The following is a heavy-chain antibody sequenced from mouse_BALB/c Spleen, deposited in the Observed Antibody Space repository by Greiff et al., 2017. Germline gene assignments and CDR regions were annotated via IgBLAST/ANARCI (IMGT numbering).Heavy chain of an antibody. CDR1: GFTFSSYA. J-gene: IGHJ4*01. V-gene: IGHV5-6-5*01. CDR2: ISSGGST. Sequence: EVKLVESGGGLVKPGGSLKLSCAASGFTFSSYAMSWVRQTPEKRLEWVASISSGGSTYYPDSVKGRFTISRDNARNTLFLQMTSLRSEDTAMYYCARGTGFAMDYWGQGTSVTVSS. CDR3: ARGTGFAMDY.